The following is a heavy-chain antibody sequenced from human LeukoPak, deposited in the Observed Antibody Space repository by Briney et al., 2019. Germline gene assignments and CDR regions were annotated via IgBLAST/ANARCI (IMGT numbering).Heavy chain of an antibody. Sequence: KASETLSLTCTVSGGSISSYSWSWIRQPAGKGLEWIGHIYTSGSTNYNPSLKSRVTMSVDTSKNQFPLKLSSVTAADTAVYYCARDWPYCSSTSCYTEGGAFDIWGQGTMVTVSS. D-gene: IGHD2-2*02. J-gene: IGHJ3*02. CDR3: ARDWPYCSSTSCYTEGGAFDI. CDR1: GGSISSYS. CDR2: IYTSGST. V-gene: IGHV4-4*07.